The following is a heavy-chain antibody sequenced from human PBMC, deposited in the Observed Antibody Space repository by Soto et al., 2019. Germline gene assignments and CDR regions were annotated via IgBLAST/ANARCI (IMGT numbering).Heavy chain of an antibody. Sequence: QVQLVESGGGVVQPGRSLRLSCAASGFTFSSYGMHWVRQAPGKGLEWVAVISYDGSNKYYADSVKGRFTISRDNSKNTLYLQMNSLRAEDTAVYYCAKDGGAVAVGDYDYWGQGTLVTVSS. CDR1: GFTFSSYG. J-gene: IGHJ4*02. CDR2: ISYDGSNK. V-gene: IGHV3-30*18. D-gene: IGHD6-19*01. CDR3: AKDGGAVAVGDYDY.